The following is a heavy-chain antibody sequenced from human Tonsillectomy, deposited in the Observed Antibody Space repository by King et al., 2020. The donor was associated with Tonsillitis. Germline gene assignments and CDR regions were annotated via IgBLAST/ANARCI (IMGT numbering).Heavy chain of an antibody. D-gene: IGHD3-22*01. J-gene: IGHJ4*02. V-gene: IGHV4-39*01. CDR3: ATGGFFYDSRGYYDYYFDY. Sequence: QLQESGPGLVKPSETLSLTCCVSGGSISSRSYYWGWIRQPPGKGLEWIGSIYYSGTTYYNPSLKSRLTSSVDTSSNQFSLKLTSVTAADTAVYYCATGGFFYDSRGYYDYYFDYWGQGTLVAASS. CDR2: IYYSGTT. CDR1: GGSISSRSYY.